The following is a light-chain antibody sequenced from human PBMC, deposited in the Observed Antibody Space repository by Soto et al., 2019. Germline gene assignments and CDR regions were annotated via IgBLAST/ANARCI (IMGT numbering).Light chain of an antibody. J-gene: IGLJ2*01. CDR3: SSYTGSSTLL. CDR1: SSDVGGYNY. V-gene: IGLV2-14*03. CDR2: GVS. Sequence: QSVLTQSASESGSPGQSITISCTGTSSDVGGYNYVSWYQHHPGKAPELMIYGVSNRPSGVSNRFSGSKSGNTASLTISGLQAEDEADYYCSSYTGSSTLLFGGGTKLTVL.